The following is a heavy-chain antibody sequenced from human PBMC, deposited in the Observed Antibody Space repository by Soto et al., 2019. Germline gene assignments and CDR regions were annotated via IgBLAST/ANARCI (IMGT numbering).Heavy chain of an antibody. CDR1: GFFFHEHV. J-gene: IGHJ4*02. V-gene: IGHV3-72*01. CDR2: SRNEDHSYLT. CDR3: TRGYNNGWYFDS. Sequence: PGGVMRPCCVACGFFFHEHVMQGGRPAGGKGLEGVGRSRNEDHSYLTESNAYAKCTFTISRDDSRNTMLLQMQSLKTEDTAVYFCTRGYNNGWYFDSWGQGALVPVPP. D-gene: IGHD6-19*01.